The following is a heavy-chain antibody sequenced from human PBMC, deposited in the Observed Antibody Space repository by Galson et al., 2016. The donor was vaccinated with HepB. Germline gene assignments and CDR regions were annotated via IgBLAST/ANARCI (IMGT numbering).Heavy chain of an antibody. V-gene: IGHV3-74*01. D-gene: IGHD4/OR15-4a*01. Sequence: SLRLSCAASGFTFSRYWMHWVRQAPGKGLVWVSRINSDGSSTTCADSVKGRFTISRDNAKNTLYLQMNSLRTEDTAVYYCARDPSRSIFDYGGDYWGQGTLVTVSS. CDR3: ARDPSRSIFDYGGDY. CDR1: GFTFSRYW. J-gene: IGHJ4*02. CDR2: INSDGSST.